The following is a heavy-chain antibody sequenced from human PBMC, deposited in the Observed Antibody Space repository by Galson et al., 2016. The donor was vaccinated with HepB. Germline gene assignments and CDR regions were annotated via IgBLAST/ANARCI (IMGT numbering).Heavy chain of an antibody. J-gene: IGHJ4*02. CDR2: ITGNGGST. D-gene: IGHD2-21*01. Sequence: SLRLSCAASGFSFSNFSMIWVRQAPGKGLEWVSLITGNGGSTFYADSVKGRFTISRDNLENKVYLQMTNLRGEDTAVYYCAKRIASVWHWLAAFDSWGQGTVVTVSS. CDR1: GFSFSNFS. CDR3: AKRIASVWHWLAAFDS. V-gene: IGHV3-23*01.